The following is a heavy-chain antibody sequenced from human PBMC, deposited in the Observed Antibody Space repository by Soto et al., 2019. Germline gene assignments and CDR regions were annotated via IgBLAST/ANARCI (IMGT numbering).Heavy chain of an antibody. V-gene: IGHV3-23*01. CDR2: IRADGSGT. Sequence: GGSLRLSCAASGFAFSSHAMTWVRQAPGKGLEWVSTIRADGSGTYYADSVKGRFTISRDNSKNTLYLQMNSLRPEDGAVYYCARDGHGEVHYRYMDVWGEGTTVTVSS. CDR3: ARDGHGEVHYRYMDV. D-gene: IGHD3-3*01. CDR1: GFAFSSHA. J-gene: IGHJ6*03.